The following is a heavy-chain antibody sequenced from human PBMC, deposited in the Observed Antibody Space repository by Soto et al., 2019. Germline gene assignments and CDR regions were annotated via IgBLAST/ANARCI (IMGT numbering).Heavy chain of an antibody. CDR3: ARQGAVAGTGGDYYGMDV. CDR1: GYTFTSYG. J-gene: IGHJ6*02. D-gene: IGHD6-19*01. CDR2: ISAYNGNT. V-gene: IGHV1-18*01. Sequence: QVQLVQSGAEVKKPGASVKVSCKASGYTFTSYGISWVRQAPGQGLEWMGWISAYNGNTNYAQKLQGRVTMTTDTSTSTAYRELRSLRSDDTAVYYCARQGAVAGTGGDYYGMDVWGQGTTVTVSS.